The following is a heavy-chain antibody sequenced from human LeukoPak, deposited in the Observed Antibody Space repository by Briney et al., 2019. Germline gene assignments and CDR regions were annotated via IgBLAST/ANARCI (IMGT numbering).Heavy chain of an antibody. CDR3: ARIPMGAFDI. V-gene: IGHV3-30-3*01. CDR2: ISYDGSNK. CDR1: GFTFSSYA. J-gene: IGHJ3*02. D-gene: IGHD3-16*01. Sequence: GGSLRLSCAASGFTFSSYAMHWVRQAPGKGLEWVAVISYDGSNKYYADSVKGRFTISRDNSKNTLYLQMNSLRAEDTAVYYCARIPMGAFDIWGQGTMVTVSS.